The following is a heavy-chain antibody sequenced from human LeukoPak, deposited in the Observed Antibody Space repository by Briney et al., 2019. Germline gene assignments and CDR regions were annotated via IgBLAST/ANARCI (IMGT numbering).Heavy chain of an antibody. J-gene: IGHJ4*02. Sequence: GGSLRLSCAASGFTFSDYYMSWIRQAPGKRLEWVSYISSSSSYTNYADSVKGRFTISRDNAKNSLYLQMNSLRAEDTAVYYCARAEYYYDSSGYSPTDYWGQGTLVTVSS. D-gene: IGHD3-22*01. V-gene: IGHV3-11*06. CDR2: ISSSSSYT. CDR1: GFTFSDYY. CDR3: ARAEYYYDSSGYSPTDY.